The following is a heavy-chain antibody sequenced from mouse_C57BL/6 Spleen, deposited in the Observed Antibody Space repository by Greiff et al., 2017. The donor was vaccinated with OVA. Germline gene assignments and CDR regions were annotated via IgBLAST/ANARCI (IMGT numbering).Heavy chain of an antibody. CDR2: IDPSDSYT. Sequence: VQLQPPWAELVKPGASVKLSCKASGYTFTSYWMQWVKQRPGQGLEWIGEIDPSDSYTNYNQKFKGKATLTVDTSSSTAYMQLSSLTSEDSAVYYCASGYYLYYYAMDYWGQGTSVTVSS. V-gene: IGHV1-50*01. CDR1: GYTFTSYW. CDR3: ASGYYLYYYAMDY. J-gene: IGHJ4*01. D-gene: IGHD2-3*01.